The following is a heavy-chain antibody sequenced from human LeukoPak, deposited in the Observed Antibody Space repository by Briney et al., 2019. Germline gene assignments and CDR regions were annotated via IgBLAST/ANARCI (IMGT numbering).Heavy chain of an antibody. CDR1: GFTFSSYA. CDR3: ARERSLDYYDSSGYYYGDAFDI. D-gene: IGHD3-22*01. Sequence: PGGSLRLSCAASGFTFSSYAMHWVRQAPGKGLEYVSAISSNGGSTYYANSVKGRFTISRDNSKNTLYLQMGSLRAEDMAVYYCARERSLDYYDSSGYYYGDAFDIWGQGTMVTVPS. V-gene: IGHV3-64*01. J-gene: IGHJ3*02. CDR2: ISSNGGST.